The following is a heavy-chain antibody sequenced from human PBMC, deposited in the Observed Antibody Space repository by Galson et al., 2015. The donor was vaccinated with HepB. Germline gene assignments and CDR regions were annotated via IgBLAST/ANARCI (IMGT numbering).Heavy chain of an antibody. CDR1: GFTFSSYG. CDR2: IRYDGSNK. V-gene: IGHV3-30*02. Sequence: SLRLSCAASGFTFSSYGMHWVRQAPGKGLEWVAFIRYDGSNKYYADSVKGRFTISRDNSKNTLYLQMNSQRAEDTAVYYCAKDHAHTIFGVVRGRGRFDYWGQGTLVTVSS. J-gene: IGHJ4*02. D-gene: IGHD3-3*01. CDR3: AKDHAHTIFGVVRGRGRFDY.